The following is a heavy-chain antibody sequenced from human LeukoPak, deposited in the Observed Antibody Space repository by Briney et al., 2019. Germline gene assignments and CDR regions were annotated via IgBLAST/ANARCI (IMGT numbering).Heavy chain of an antibody. J-gene: IGHJ5*02. CDR2: VDSDGGRI. V-gene: IGHV3-74*01. CDR1: AFTFSKHW. Sequence: GGSLRLSCAASAFTFSKHWMHWVRQAPGRGLVWVSRVDSDGGRITYADSVKGRFTISRDNARNTLYLQMRSLRAEDTAVYYCARGSPAYCSGGNCYVDLWGQGTLVTVPS. D-gene: IGHD2-15*01. CDR3: ARGSPAYCSGGNCYVDL.